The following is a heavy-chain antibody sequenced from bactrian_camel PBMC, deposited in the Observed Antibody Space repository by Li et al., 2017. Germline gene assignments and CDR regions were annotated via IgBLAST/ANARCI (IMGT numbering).Heavy chain of an antibody. J-gene: IGHJ4*01. Sequence: QVQLVESGGGSVESGGSLRLACKVSGHLRGCMTWFRRPPGKEREGVAAIDDYGGTRYADSVKGRFKISKDDAKNTMFLQMDSLQPEDTAMYFCAAESGGSVERVIFAFPTTGARGPRSPSP. D-gene: IGHD8*01. CDR3: AAESGGSVERVIFAFPTT. V-gene: IGHV3S53*01. CDR1: GHLRGC. CDR2: IDDYGGT.